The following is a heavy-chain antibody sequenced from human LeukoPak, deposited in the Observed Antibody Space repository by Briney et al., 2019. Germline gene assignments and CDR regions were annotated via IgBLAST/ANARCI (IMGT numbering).Heavy chain of an antibody. Sequence: SETLSLTCTVSGDSISSYYWSWIRQPPGKGLEWIGYIYNSGSTNYNPSLKSRVTISVDTSKNQFSLKLSSVTAADTAVYYCARYYSSGWSRFDPWGQGTLITVSS. D-gene: IGHD6-19*01. CDR1: GDSISSYY. J-gene: IGHJ5*02. V-gene: IGHV4-59*01. CDR3: ARYYSSGWSRFDP. CDR2: IYNSGST.